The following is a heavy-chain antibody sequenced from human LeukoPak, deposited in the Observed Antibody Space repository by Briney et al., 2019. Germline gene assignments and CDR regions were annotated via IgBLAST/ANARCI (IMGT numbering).Heavy chain of an antibody. CDR3: AGWAYSSSWYWIDY. J-gene: IGHJ4*02. CDR1: GITISNHW. Sequence: GGSLRLSCAASGITISNHWMPWVRQAPGKGLEWVANIKQDGSETYYVDSVKGRFTISRDNAKNSLFLQMNSLRAEDTAVYYCAGWAYSSSWYWIDYWGRGTLVTVSS. V-gene: IGHV3-7*01. D-gene: IGHD6-13*01. CDR2: IKQDGSET.